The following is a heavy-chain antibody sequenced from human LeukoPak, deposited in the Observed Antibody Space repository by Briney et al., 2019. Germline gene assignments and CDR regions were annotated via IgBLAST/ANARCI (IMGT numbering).Heavy chain of an antibody. D-gene: IGHD2-21*02. Sequence: SGTLSLTCAVSGDSISSRNWWSWVRQPPEKGLEWIGEIFHSGSTNYNPSLKSRVTISVDKSRNLFSLNLSSVTAADTAVYYCARASVVVTADPDAFDMWGQGTLVTVSS. CDR3: ARASVVVTADPDAFDM. CDR2: IFHSGST. J-gene: IGHJ3*02. CDR1: GDSISSRNW. V-gene: IGHV4-4*02.